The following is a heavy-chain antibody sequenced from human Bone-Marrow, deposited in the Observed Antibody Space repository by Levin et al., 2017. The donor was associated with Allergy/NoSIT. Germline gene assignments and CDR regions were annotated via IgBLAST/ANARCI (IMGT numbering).Heavy chain of an antibody. V-gene: IGHV3-48*01. CDR2: ITSSSTI. J-gene: IGHJ3*02. CDR3: ARERGGATNAFDI. CDR1: GFTLSTYS. Sequence: GGSLRLSCAASGFTLSTYSMNWVRQAPGKGLEWISYITSSSTIYYADSVKGRFTISRDNAKNSLYLQMNSLRAEDTAVYYCARERGGATNAFDIWGQGTLVTVSS. D-gene: IGHD5-12*01.